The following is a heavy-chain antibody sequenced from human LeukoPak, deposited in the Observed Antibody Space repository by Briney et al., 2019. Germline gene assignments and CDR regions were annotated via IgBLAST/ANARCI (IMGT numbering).Heavy chain of an antibody. J-gene: IGHJ4*02. CDR3: ARGRDGYNYGTDY. V-gene: IGHV4-61*02. CDR1: GGSLRSGSHY. D-gene: IGHD5-24*01. CDR2: IYTSGST. Sequence: SETLSHTRIVSGGSLRSGSHYWRCIRHPAGKPLVWIGRIYTSGSTNYNPSLKSRVTISVDTSKNQFSLKLSSVTAADTAVYYCARGRDGYNYGTDYWGQGTLVTVSS.